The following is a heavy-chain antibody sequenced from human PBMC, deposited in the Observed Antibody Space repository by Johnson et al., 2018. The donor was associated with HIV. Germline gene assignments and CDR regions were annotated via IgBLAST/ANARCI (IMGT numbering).Heavy chain of an antibody. CDR2: VDSGGTGT. Sequence: VQLVESGGGLVQPGGSLRLSCAASGFTFSAFWMHWVRQAPGKGLVWLSRVDSGGTGTIYADSVKGRFSISRDNAKNTLYLPLDSLRVDDTAVYYCARGGYHHGFDIWGQGTMVTVSS. D-gene: IGHD2-2*01. V-gene: IGHV3-74*02. J-gene: IGHJ3*02. CDR1: GFTFSAFW. CDR3: ARGGYHHGFDI.